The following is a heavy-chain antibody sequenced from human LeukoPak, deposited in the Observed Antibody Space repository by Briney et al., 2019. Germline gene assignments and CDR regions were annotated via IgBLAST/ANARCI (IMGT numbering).Heavy chain of an antibody. CDR2: ISAYSGNT. V-gene: IGHV1-18*01. Sequence: ASVKVSCKASGYTFTSYGISWVRQAPGQGLEWMGWISAYSGNTNYAQKLQGRVTMTTDTSTSTAYMELRSLRSDDTAVYYCARDGHILTGYYQNFAFDYWGQGTLVTVSS. D-gene: IGHD3-9*01. J-gene: IGHJ4*02. CDR1: GYTFTSYG. CDR3: ARDGHILTGYYQNFAFDY.